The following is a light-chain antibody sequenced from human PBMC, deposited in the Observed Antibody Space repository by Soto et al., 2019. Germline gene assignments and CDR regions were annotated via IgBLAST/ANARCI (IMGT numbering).Light chain of an antibody. V-gene: IGLV2-11*01. CDR3: CSYAGGYTYL. CDR1: MRDVGAYNL. Sequence: QSALTQPASVSGSAGQSITISCSGTMRDVGAYNLVSWYQQHPGTAPKLIIYDVARWPSGVPDRLSGSKSGNTASLTISGLQAEDEADYFCCSYAGGYTYLFGTGTKLTVL. CDR2: DVA. J-gene: IGLJ1*01.